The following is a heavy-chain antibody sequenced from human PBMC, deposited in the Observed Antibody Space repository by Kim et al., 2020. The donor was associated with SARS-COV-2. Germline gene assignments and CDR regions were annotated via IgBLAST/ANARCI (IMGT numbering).Heavy chain of an antibody. J-gene: IGHJ4*02. Sequence: GGSLRLSCAASGFTFSSYEMNWVRQAPGKGLEWVSYISSGGTMIYYADSVKGRFTISRDNAKKSLYLQMNSLRAEDTAVYYCARDKGQYLDWLGDYWGQGTLVTVSS. CDR2: ISSGGTMI. V-gene: IGHV3-48*03. D-gene: IGHD3-9*01. CDR3: ARDKGQYLDWLGDY. CDR1: GFTFSSYE.